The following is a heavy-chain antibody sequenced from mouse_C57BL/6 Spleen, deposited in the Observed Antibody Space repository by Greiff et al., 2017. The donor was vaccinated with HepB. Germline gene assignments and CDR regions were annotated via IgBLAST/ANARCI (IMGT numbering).Heavy chain of an antibody. D-gene: IGHD1-1*01. CDR2: IDPSDSYT. CDR3: ARDTTVVGKYFDV. J-gene: IGHJ1*03. V-gene: IGHV1-50*01. CDR1: GYTFTSYW. Sequence: QVQLQQPGAELVKPGASVKLSCKASGYTFTSYWMQWVKQRPGQGLEWIGEIDPSDSYTNYNQKFKGKATLTVDTASSTADMQLSSLTSEDSAVYYCARDTTVVGKYFDVWGTGTTVTVSS.